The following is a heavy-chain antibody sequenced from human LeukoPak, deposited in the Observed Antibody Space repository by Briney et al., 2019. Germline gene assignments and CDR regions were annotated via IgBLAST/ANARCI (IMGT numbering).Heavy chain of an antibody. CDR3: ARPFGVSTGWDTYFQH. CDR1: GYSFPTYW. V-gene: IGHV5-51*01. Sequence: GESLKISCKGSGYSFPTYWIAWVRQMPGKGLEWMGIIYPDDSETRYSPSFQGQVTISVDKSISTAYLQWSSLKASDTAMYYCARPFGVSTGWDTYFQHWGQGTLVTVSS. CDR2: IYPDDSET. J-gene: IGHJ1*01. D-gene: IGHD6-25*01.